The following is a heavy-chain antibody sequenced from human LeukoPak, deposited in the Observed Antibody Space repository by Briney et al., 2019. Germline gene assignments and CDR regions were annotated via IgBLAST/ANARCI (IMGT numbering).Heavy chain of an antibody. Sequence: SETLSLTCTVSGGSISSYYWSWIRQPPGKGLEWIGEINHSGSTNYNPSLKSRVTISVDTSKNQFSLKLSSVTAADTAVYYCARAYHDILTGYYGGDYYYYYRDVCGKGTTVTVSS. CDR3: ARAYHDILTGYYGGDYYYYYRDV. J-gene: IGHJ6*03. V-gene: IGHV4-34*01. CDR2: INHSGST. CDR1: GGSISSYY. D-gene: IGHD3-9*01.